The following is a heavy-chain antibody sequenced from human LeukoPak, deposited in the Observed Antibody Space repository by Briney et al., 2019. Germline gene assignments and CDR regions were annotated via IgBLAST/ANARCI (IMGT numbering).Heavy chain of an antibody. CDR3: AREWIGGNKWFDP. CDR1: RGSITSTDHY. CDR2: IYHTGKT. Sequence: SETLSLTCTVSRGSITSTDHYWAWIRQPPGKALEWIGSIYHTGKTFYSPSLKSRVTISIDTSKNQFSVKLSSVTAADTAVCYSAREWIGGNKWFDPWGQGTLVTVSS. J-gene: IGHJ5*02. V-gene: IGHV4-39*07. D-gene: IGHD3-10*01.